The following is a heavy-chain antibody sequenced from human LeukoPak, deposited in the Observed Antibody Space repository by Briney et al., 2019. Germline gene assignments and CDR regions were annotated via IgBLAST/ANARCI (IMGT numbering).Heavy chain of an antibody. D-gene: IGHD6-19*01. V-gene: IGHV4-61*05. CDR3: ATLGGSGWSNWLDP. CDR2: INYSGST. J-gene: IGHJ5*02. CDR1: GGSVSSTNYY. Sequence: PSETLSLTCTVSGGSVSSTNYYWGWLRQPPGKGLEWIGYINYSGSTNYNPSLKSRVTISVDASKNQFSLKLTSVTAADTAVYYCATLGGSGWSNWLDPWGQGTLVTVSS.